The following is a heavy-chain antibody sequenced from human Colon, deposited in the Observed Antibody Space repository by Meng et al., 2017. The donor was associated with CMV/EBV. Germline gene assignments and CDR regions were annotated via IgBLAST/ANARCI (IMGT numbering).Heavy chain of an antibody. D-gene: IGHD2-2*01. Sequence: GGSLRLSCAASGFTLSPYWMHWVRQAPGKGLEWVSRINKDGGNTTYADSVKGRFTISRDNAKNMVYLQMNSLRAEDTAVYYCARRSSYCSSAGCYLNLWGQGTQVTVSS. J-gene: IGHJ5*02. CDR1: GFTLSPYW. CDR2: INKDGGNT. CDR3: ARRSSYCSSAGCYLNL. V-gene: IGHV3-74*01.